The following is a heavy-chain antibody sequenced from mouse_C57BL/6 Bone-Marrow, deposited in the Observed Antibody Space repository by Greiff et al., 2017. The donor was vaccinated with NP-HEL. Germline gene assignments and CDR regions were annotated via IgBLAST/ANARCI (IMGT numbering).Heavy chain of an antibody. J-gene: IGHJ2*01. CDR3: ARLYYYGSSVFDY. CDR1: GFTFSSYG. CDR2: ISSGGSYT. V-gene: IGHV5-6*01. Sequence: EVKLVESGGDLVKPGGSLKLSCAASGFTFSSYGMSWVRQTPDKRLEWVATISSGGSYTYYPDSVKGRFTISRDNAKNTLYLQMSSLKSEDTAMYYCARLYYYGSSVFDYWGQGTTLTVSS. D-gene: IGHD1-1*01.